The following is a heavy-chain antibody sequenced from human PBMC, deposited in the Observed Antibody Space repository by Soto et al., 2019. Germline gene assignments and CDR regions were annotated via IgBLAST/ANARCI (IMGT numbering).Heavy chain of an antibody. J-gene: IGHJ4*02. Sequence: SETLSLTCTVSGGSISSGDYYWSWIRQPPGKGLEWIGYIYYSGSTYYNPSLKSRVTISVDTSKNQFSLKLSSVTAADTAVYYCARLIAGWLQYYYFDYWGQGTLVTVSS. V-gene: IGHV4-30-4*01. CDR1: GGSISSGDYY. D-gene: IGHD5-12*01. CDR2: IYYSGST. CDR3: ARLIAGWLQYYYFDY.